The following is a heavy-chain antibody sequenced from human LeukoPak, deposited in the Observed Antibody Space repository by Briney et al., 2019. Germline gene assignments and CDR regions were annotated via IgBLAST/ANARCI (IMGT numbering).Heavy chain of an antibody. V-gene: IGHV3-11*01. CDR3: ARARGYSGYDYYY. J-gene: IGHJ4*02. D-gene: IGHD5-12*01. Sequence: GGSLRLSRAASGFTFSDYYMSWIRQAPGKGLEWVSYISSSGSTIYNADYVKGRFTISRDNAKNSLYLQMNSLRAGDTALYYCARARGYSGYDYYYWGQGTLVTVSS. CDR2: ISSSGSTI. CDR1: GFTFSDYY.